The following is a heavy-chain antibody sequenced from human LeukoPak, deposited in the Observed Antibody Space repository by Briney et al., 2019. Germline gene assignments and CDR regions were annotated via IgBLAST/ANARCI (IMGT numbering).Heavy chain of an antibody. J-gene: IGHJ5*02. CDR1: GGSISSGVYY. CDR3: ARARQQLSYWFDP. V-gene: IGHV4-39*07. Sequence: SETLSLTCTVSGGSISSGVYYWGWIRQPPGKGLEWIGSIYYSGSTNYNPSLKSRVTISVDTSKNQFSLKLSSVTAADTAVYYCARARQQLSYWFDPWGQGTLVTVSS. D-gene: IGHD6-13*01. CDR2: IYYSGST.